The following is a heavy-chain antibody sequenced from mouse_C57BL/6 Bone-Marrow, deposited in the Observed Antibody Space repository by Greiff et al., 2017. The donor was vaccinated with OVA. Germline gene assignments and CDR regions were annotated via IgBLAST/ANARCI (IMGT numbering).Heavy chain of an antibody. V-gene: IGHV5-6*01. D-gene: IGHD1-1*01. J-gene: IGHJ2*01. CDR1: GFTFSSYG. Sequence: EVQRVESGGDLVKPGGSLKLSCAASGFTFSSYGMSWVRQTPDKRLEWVATISSGGSYTYYPDSVKGRFTSSRDNAKNTLYLQMSSLKSEDTAMYYCALHYGSSSYYFDYWGQGTTLTVSS. CDR3: ALHYGSSSYYFDY. CDR2: ISSGGSYT.